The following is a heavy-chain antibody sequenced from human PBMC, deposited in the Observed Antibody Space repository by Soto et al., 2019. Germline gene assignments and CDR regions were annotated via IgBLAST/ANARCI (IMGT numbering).Heavy chain of an antibody. D-gene: IGHD6-6*01. V-gene: IGHV3-23*01. Sequence: EVQLLESGGGLVQPGGSLRLSCAASGYSFSTYAMSWVRQAPGKGLEWVSGISAGGGSPFIADSVKGRFIISRDNAKDSLYLQMNSLTGEDTAIYCCVKHAEYQLVSWFDPWGQGTLVTVSS. CDR1: GYSFSTYA. CDR2: ISAGGGSP. CDR3: VKHAEYQLVSWFDP. J-gene: IGHJ5*02.